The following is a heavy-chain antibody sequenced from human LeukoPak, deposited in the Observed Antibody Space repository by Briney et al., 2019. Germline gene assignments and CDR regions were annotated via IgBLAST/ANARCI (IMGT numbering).Heavy chain of an antibody. V-gene: IGHV1-46*01. Sequence: ASVKVSCKASGYTFTSYYMHWVRQAPGQGLEWMGIINPGGGSTSYAQKLQGRVTMTRDTSTSTVYMELSSLRSEDTAVYYCARVASSGPPDYWGQGTLVTVSS. CDR1: GYTFTSYY. D-gene: IGHD3-22*01. CDR3: ARVASSGPPDY. CDR2: INPGGGST. J-gene: IGHJ4*02.